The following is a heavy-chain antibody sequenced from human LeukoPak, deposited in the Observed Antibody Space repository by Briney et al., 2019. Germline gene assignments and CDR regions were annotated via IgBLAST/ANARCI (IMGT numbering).Heavy chain of an antibody. CDR1: GFTVNNNY. D-gene: IGHD3-22*01. CDR3: ARFGDSSGYYYFYWYFDL. Sequence: PGGSLRLSCAASGFTVNNNYMTWVRQAPGKGLEWVSLIYSSGSKNYADSVKGRFIISRDDSKNTLYLQMNSLRAEDTAVYYCARFGDSSGYYYFYWYFDLWGRGTQVTVSS. V-gene: IGHV3-53*01. CDR2: IYSSGSK. J-gene: IGHJ2*01.